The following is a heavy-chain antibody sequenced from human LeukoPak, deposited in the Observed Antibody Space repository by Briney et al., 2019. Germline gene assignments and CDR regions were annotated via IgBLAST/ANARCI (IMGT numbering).Heavy chain of an antibody. CDR3: ARLGSGSYYPPFDY. J-gene: IGHJ4*02. CDR1: GGSFSGYY. V-gene: IGHV4-34*01. CDR2: INHSGST. Sequence: SETLSLTCAVYGGSFSGYYWSWIRQPPGKGLEWIGEINHSGSTNYNPSLKSRVTISVDTSKNQLSLKLSSVTAADTAVYYCARLGSGSYYPPFDYWGQGTLVTVSS. D-gene: IGHD1-26*01.